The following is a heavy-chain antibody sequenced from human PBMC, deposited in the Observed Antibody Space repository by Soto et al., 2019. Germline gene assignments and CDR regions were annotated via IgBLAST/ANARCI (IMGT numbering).Heavy chain of an antibody. CDR2: IIPILGIA. CDR1: GGTFSSYT. J-gene: IGHJ6*02. D-gene: IGHD6-13*01. V-gene: IGHV1-69*02. Sequence: QVQLVQSGAEVKKPGSSVKVSCKASGGTFSSYTISWVRQAPGQGLEWMGRIIPILGIANYAQKFQGRVTITADKSTSTAYMELSCLRSEDTAVYYCARGGGYSYYYGMDVWGQGTTVTVSS. CDR3: ARGGGYSYYYGMDV.